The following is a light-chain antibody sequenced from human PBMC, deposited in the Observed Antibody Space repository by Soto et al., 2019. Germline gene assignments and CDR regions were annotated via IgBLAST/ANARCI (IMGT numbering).Light chain of an antibody. J-gene: IGLJ1*01. CDR1: SSNIGINT. CDR3: AAWDDSLNGPV. CDR2: SSN. V-gene: IGLV1-44*01. Sequence: QSVLTQPPSASGTPGQRVTISCSGSSSNIGINTVNWYQQLPGTAPKLLIYSSNQRPSGVRDRFSGSKSGTSASLAISGLQSEDEADYYCAAWDDSLNGPVFGTGTKLTVL.